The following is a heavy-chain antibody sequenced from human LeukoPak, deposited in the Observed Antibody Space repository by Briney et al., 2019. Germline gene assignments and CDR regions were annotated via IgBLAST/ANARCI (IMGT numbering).Heavy chain of an antibody. CDR2: IKQDGSEK. D-gene: IGHD1-14*01. Sequence: GGSLRLSCAASGFTFSSYWMSWVRQAPGKGLEWVANIKQDGSEKYYVDSVKGRFTISRDNAKNSLYLQMNSLRPDDTAVYYCARTKAPPDPWAWFDPWGQGTLVTV. V-gene: IGHV3-7*03. CDR3: ARTKAPPDPWAWFDP. J-gene: IGHJ5*02. CDR1: GFTFSSYW.